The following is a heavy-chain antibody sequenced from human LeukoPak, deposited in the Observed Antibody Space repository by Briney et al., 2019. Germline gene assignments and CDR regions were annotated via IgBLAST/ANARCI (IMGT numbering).Heavy chain of an antibody. V-gene: IGHV3-23*01. D-gene: IGHD6-19*01. CDR3: AKDVPSVKIAVAGATIFDY. Sequence: GGSLRLSCAASGFTFSSYAMSWVRQAPGKGLEWVSAISGSGGSTYYADSVKGRFTISRDNSKNTLYLQMNSLRAEDTAVYYCAKDVPSVKIAVAGATIFDYWGQGTLVTVSS. CDR1: GFTFSSYA. J-gene: IGHJ4*02. CDR2: ISGSGGST.